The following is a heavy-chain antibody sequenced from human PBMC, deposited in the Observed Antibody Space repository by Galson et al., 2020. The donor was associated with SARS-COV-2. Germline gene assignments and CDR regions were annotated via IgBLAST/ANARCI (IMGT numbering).Heavy chain of an antibody. CDR1: GFTFDDYA. Sequence: LKISCAASGFTFDDYAMHWVRQVPGKGLEWVSGISWNSGSIGYVDSVKGRVTTSRDNAKNSLYLQMNSLRAEDTAFYYCVKDRGPLLRFGAMAGYYYGLDVWGQGTTVTVSS. V-gene: IGHV3-9*01. J-gene: IGHJ6*02. CDR3: VKDRGPLLRFGAMAGYYYGLDV. D-gene: IGHD3-10*01. CDR2: ISWNSGSI.